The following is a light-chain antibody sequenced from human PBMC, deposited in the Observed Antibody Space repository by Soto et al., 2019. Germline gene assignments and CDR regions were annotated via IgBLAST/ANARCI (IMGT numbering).Light chain of an antibody. V-gene: IGKV1-9*01. CDR2: SAS. J-gene: IGKJ4*01. CDR3: PQLNSYPLT. CDR1: QGSRRY. Sequence: DIQLTQGPAFLCASVGDRVTLACRASQGSRRYVAWDQQKPGTAPQALIYSASPLQRSGPSTFSGRGSATEFTLTISSLQPEDFATYYCPQLNSYPLTFGGGTKVDI.